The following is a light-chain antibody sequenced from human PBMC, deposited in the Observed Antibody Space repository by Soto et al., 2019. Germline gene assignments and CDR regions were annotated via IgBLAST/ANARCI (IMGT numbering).Light chain of an antibody. J-gene: IGLJ2*01. Sequence: QSALTQPASVSGSPGQSITISCTGTSSDVGTYNYVSWYQQHPGKAPKLMIYGVSYRPSGVSDRFSGSKSGNTASLTISGLQAEDEADYYCSSYTSSSTSVVFGGGTKLTVL. CDR1: SSDVGTYNY. CDR3: SSYTSSSTSVV. V-gene: IGLV2-14*01. CDR2: GVS.